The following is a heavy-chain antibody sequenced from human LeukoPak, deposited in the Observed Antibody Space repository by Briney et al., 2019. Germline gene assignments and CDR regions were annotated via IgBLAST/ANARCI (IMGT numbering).Heavy chain of an antibody. CDR1: GYTFTSYG. D-gene: IGHD5-18*01. Sequence: ASVKVSCKASGYTFTSYGISWVRQAPGQGLEWMGWILPSTGNPTYAQGFTGRFVFSLDTSVSTAYLQISSLKAEDTAVYYCARDIFGGIQLRAGFDYWGQGTLVTVSS. CDR3: ARDIFGGIQLRAGFDY. V-gene: IGHV7-4-1*02. CDR2: ILPSTGNP. J-gene: IGHJ4*02.